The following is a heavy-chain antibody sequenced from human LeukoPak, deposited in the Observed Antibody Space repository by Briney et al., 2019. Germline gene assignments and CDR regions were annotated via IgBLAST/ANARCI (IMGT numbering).Heavy chain of an antibody. J-gene: IGHJ4*02. Sequence: GGSLRLSCAASGFTFSSYAMSWVRQAPGKGLEYLSGLSGSGGYTYYADSVGGRFTVSRDNSKNALYLQMNSLRAEDTALYYCAKDRDLLVAGRFDSWGKGTLVTVSS. D-gene: IGHD6-19*01. V-gene: IGHV3-23*01. CDR2: LSGSGGYT. CDR1: GFTFSSYA. CDR3: AKDRDLLVAGRFDS.